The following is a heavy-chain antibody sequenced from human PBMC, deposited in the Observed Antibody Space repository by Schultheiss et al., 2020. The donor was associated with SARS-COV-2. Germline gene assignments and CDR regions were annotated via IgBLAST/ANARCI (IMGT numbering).Heavy chain of an antibody. V-gene: IGHV3-74*01. D-gene: IGHD3-10*01. CDR2: INSDGSST. CDR3: ARDGSGSYYNHPPSYYFDY. CDR1: GFTFSSYA. J-gene: IGHJ4*02. Sequence: GGSLRLSCAASGFTFSSYAMHWVRQAPGKGLEWVSRINSDGSSTSYADSVKGRFTISRDNSKNTLYLQMNSLRAEDTAVYYCARDGSGSYYNHPPSYYFDYWGQGTLVTVSS.